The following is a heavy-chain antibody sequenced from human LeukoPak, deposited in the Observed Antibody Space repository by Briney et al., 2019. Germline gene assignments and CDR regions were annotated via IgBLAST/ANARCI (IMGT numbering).Heavy chain of an antibody. CDR2: INHSGGT. J-gene: IGHJ4*02. CDR3: ARVLGYSGNSYVGRYFNF. V-gene: IGHV4-34*01. Sequence: PSETLSLNCAVYGVSFSGYYWSWIRQSPGKGLEWIGEINHSGGTNYNPSLKSRVTISVDTSKNQFSLRLSSVTAADTAVYYCARVLGYSGNSYVGRYFNFWSQGTLVTVSS. CDR1: GVSFSGYY. D-gene: IGHD6-13*01.